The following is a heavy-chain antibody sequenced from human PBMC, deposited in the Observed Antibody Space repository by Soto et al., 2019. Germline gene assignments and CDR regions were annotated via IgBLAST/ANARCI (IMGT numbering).Heavy chain of an antibody. CDR1: GVSISDSY. J-gene: IGHJ4*02. V-gene: IGHV4-4*07. CDR2: VFTSGST. D-gene: IGHD3-16*01. Sequence: SESLSLTCTVSGVSISDSYWAWIRQPAGQGLEWIGRVFTSGSTTYNPSLKSRVTMSVDASKRQFFLRLNSLNPADTAGYYCAREPGGGYWAYGGQGALVTVPS. CDR3: AREPGGGYWAY.